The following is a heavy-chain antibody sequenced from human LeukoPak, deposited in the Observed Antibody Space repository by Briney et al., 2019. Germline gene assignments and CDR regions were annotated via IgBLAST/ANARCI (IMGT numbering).Heavy chain of an antibody. J-gene: IGHJ4*02. Sequence: SETLSLTCAVYGGSFSGYYWSWIRQLPGKGLEWIGEINHSGSTNYNPSLKSRVTISVDTSKNQFSLKLSSVTAADTAVYYCARGASTDYYFDYWGQGTLVTVSS. D-gene: IGHD5-12*01. CDR3: ARGASTDYYFDY. V-gene: IGHV4-34*01. CDR2: INHSGST. CDR1: GGSFSGYY.